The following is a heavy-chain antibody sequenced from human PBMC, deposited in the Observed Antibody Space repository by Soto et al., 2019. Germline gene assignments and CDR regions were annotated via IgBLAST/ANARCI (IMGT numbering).Heavy chain of an antibody. D-gene: IGHD3-10*01. CDR1: GGSFSGYY. Sequence: QVQLQQWGAGLLKPSETLSLTCAVYGGSFSGYYWSWIRQPPGKGLEWLGEINHSGSTNYNPSIKGRVTISVDTSKNQFSLKLSSVTAADTAVYYCARDRRLSTMFRGVSLWFDPWGQGTLVTVSS. CDR3: ARDRRLSTMFRGVSLWFDP. CDR2: INHSGST. J-gene: IGHJ5*02. V-gene: IGHV4-34*01.